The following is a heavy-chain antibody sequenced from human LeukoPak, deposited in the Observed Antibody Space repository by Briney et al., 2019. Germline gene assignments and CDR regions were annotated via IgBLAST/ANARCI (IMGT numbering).Heavy chain of an antibody. CDR1: GFTFDDYA. CDR2: ISGDGGST. Sequence: QPGGSLRLSCAASGFTFDDYAMHWVRQAPGKGLEWVSLISGDGGSTYYADSVKGRFTVSRDNSKNSLYLQMNSLRTEDTALYYCAKDRRHGYNYNYFDYCGQGTLVTVSS. J-gene: IGHJ4*02. CDR3: AKDRRHGYNYNYFDY. V-gene: IGHV3-43*02. D-gene: IGHD5-24*01.